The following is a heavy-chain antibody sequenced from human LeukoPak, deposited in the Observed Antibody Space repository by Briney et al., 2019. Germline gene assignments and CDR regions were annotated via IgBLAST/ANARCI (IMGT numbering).Heavy chain of an antibody. D-gene: IGHD2-21*02. CDR3: ARDRAYCGGDCYSDY. V-gene: IGHV1-8*03. J-gene: IGHJ4*02. CDR2: MNPNSGNT. CDR1: GYTFTSYD. Sequence: GASVKVSCKASGYTFTSYDINWVRQATGQGLEWMGWMNPNSGNTGYAQKFQGRVTITRNTSISTAYMELSSLRSEDTAVYYCARDRAYCGGDCYSDYWGQGTLVTVSS.